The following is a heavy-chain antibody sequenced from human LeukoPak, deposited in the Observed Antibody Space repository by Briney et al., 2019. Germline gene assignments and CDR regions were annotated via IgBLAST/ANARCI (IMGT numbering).Heavy chain of an antibody. CDR3: AKVVSGFHFDC. V-gene: IGHV3-23*01. CDR1: GFTFSTFG. D-gene: IGHD1-26*01. J-gene: IGHJ4*02. CDR2: ITGSGAIT. Sequence: GGSLRLSCAASGFTFSTFGMSWVRRAPGKGPGWVSGITGSGAITYYEDSVKGRFTISRDNSQNTLYLQMNTLRAEDTAVYYCAKVVSGFHFDCWGQGTLVTVSS.